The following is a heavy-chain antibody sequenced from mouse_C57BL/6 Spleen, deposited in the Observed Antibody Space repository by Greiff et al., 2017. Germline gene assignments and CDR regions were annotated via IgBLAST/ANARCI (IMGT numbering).Heavy chain of an antibody. V-gene: IGHV5-17*01. CDR3: ARGVSNGYAMDY. Sequence: EVQLVESGGGLVKPGGSLKLSCAASGFTFSDYGMHWVRQAPEKGLEWVAYISSGSSTIYYADTVKGRFTISRDNAKNTLFLQMTSLRSEDTAMYYCARGVSNGYAMDYWGQGTSVTVSS. J-gene: IGHJ4*01. CDR2: ISSGSSTI. D-gene: IGHD6-2*01. CDR1: GFTFSDYG.